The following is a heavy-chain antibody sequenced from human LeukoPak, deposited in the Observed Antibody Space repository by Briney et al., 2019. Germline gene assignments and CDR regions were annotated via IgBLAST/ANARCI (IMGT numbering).Heavy chain of an antibody. Sequence: SETLSLTCTVSGGSISSYYWSWIRQPPGKGLEWIGYIYYSGSTNYNPSLKSRVTISVDTSKNQFTLKLSSVTAADTAVYYCARESVGATLYYYYYYVDVWGKGTTVTVSS. D-gene: IGHD1-26*01. CDR2: IYYSGST. V-gene: IGHV4-59*01. CDR1: GGSISSYY. CDR3: ARESVGATLYYYYYYVDV. J-gene: IGHJ6*03.